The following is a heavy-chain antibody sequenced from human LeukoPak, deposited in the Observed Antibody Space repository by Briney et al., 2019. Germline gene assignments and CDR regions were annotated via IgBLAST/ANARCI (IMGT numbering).Heavy chain of an antibody. D-gene: IGHD5-18*01. CDR1: GYSISSGYY. Sequence: SETLSLTCTVSGYSISSGYYWGWIRQPPGKGLEWIGSIYHSGSTYYNPSLKSRVTISVDTSKNQFSLKLSSVTAADTAVYYCARDRQVDTQADYYMDVWGKGTTVTVSS. J-gene: IGHJ6*03. CDR3: ARDRQVDTQADYYMDV. CDR2: IYHSGST. V-gene: IGHV4-38-2*02.